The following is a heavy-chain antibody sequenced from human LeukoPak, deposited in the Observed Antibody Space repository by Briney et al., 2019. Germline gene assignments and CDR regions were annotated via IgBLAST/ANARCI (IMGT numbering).Heavy chain of an antibody. Sequence: GGSLRLSCAASGFTFSSYAMSWVRQAPGKGLEWVSAISGSGGSTYYADSVKGRFTISRDNSKNTLYLQMNSLRAEDTAVYYCANVFGYRLLYEYFQHWGQGTLVTVSS. J-gene: IGHJ1*01. V-gene: IGHV3-23*01. CDR2: ISGSGGST. CDR1: GFTFSSYA. CDR3: ANVFGYRLLYEYFQH. D-gene: IGHD2-2*02.